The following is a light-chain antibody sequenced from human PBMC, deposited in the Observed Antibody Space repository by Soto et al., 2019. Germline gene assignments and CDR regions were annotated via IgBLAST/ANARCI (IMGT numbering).Light chain of an antibody. J-gene: IGKJ4*01. Sequence: DIQMTQSPASLSASVGERVTITCRASQSISNYLNWYQRKPGKAPEFLIYAASSLQSGVPSRFSGSGSGTDFTLTISSLQPEDFATYYCQQSYSTPRTFGGGTKVEMK. CDR2: AAS. V-gene: IGKV1-39*01. CDR1: QSISNY. CDR3: QQSYSTPRT.